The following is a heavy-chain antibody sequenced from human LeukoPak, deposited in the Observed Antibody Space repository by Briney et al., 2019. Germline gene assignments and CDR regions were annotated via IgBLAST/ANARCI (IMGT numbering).Heavy chain of an antibody. D-gene: IGHD6-13*01. CDR1: GASLSSGSYY. CDR2: IYPSGST. CDR3: AREGIAAAGTPFDY. Sequence: PSETLSLTCTVSGASLSSGSYYWSWLRQPAGKGLEWIGRIYPSGSTDYTPSLKSRVTISIDTSKNQFSLKQSSVTAADAAVYYCAREGIAAAGTPFDYWGQGTLVTVSS. V-gene: IGHV4-61*02. J-gene: IGHJ4*02.